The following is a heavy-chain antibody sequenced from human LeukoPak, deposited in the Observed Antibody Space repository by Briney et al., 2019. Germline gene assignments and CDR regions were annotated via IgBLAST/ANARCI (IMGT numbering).Heavy chain of an antibody. CDR2: IRSDGTT. V-gene: IGHV3-66*01. J-gene: IGHJ6*02. D-gene: IGHD1-1*01. CDR1: GFTLSSNY. CDR3: ARDHGVQLRLGVDGMDV. Sequence: AGGSLRLSCAASGFTLSSNYMSWVRQAPGKGLEWVSVIRSDGTTDYADSVKGRFDVSRDNFKNTLYLQMNSLRAEDTAVYYCARDHGVQLRLGVDGMDVWGQGTTVTVSS.